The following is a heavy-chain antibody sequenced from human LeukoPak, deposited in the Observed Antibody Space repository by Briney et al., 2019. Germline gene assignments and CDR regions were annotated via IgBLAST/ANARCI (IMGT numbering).Heavy chain of an antibody. CDR2: MNPNSGNT. Sequence: GASVTVSCKASGYTFTSYDINWVRQATGQGLEWMGWMNPNSGNTGYAQKFQGRVTMTRNISISTAYMELSSLRSEDTAVYYCARSIRVATGFDYWGQGTLVTVSS. D-gene: IGHD5-12*01. CDR1: GYTFTSYD. V-gene: IGHV1-8*01. CDR3: ARSIRVATGFDY. J-gene: IGHJ4*02.